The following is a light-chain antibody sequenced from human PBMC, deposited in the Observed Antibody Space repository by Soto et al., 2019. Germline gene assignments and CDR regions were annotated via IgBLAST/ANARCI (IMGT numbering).Light chain of an antibody. CDR3: QQSYRFPKT. CDR2: AAS. V-gene: IGKV1-5*01. J-gene: IGKJ1*01. CDR1: QSISDW. Sequence: QMDQSAATQFGTVWGRVTMTFPASQSISDWLAWFQQKPGKAPKVLIYAASTLQSGVPSRFSGSGSGTEFTLTIISLQPEDFATYYCQQSYRFPKTFGRGTKGDIK.